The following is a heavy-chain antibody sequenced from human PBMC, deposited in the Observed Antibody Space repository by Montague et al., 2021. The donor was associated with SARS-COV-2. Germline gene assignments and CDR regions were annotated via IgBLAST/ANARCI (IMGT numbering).Heavy chain of an antibody. Sequence: TLSLTCTVSGGSISSGGYYWSWIRQPPGKGLEWIGYIYYSGSTYYNPSLKSRVTISVDTSKNQFSLKLSSVTAADTAVYYCARDPRYDSSGYYLGSAFDIWGQGSMVTASS. CDR1: GGSISSGGYY. V-gene: IGHV4-31*03. D-gene: IGHD3-22*01. CDR3: ARDPRYDSSGYYLGSAFDI. CDR2: IYYSGST. J-gene: IGHJ3*02.